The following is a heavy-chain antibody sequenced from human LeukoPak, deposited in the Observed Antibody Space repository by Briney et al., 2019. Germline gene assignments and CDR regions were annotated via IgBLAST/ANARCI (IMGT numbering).Heavy chain of an antibody. CDR3: ATGNYYGSGSYSPIDY. D-gene: IGHD3-10*01. CDR2: FDPEDGET. Sequence: ASVKVSCKVSGYTLTELSMHRVRQAPGKGLEWMGGFDPEDGETIYAQKFQGRVTMTEDTSTDTAYMELSSLRSEDTAVYYCATGNYYGSGSYSPIDYWGQGTLVTVSS. J-gene: IGHJ4*02. CDR1: GYTLTELS. V-gene: IGHV1-24*01.